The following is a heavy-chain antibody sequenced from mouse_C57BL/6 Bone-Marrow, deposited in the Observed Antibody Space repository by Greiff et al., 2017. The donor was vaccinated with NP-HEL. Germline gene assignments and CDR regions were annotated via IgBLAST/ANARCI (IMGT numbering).Heavy chain of an antibody. D-gene: IGHD2-4*01. CDR3: TRITTRRYYFDY. CDR1: GFTFSDAW. J-gene: IGHJ2*01. CDR2: IRNKANNHAT. Sequence: EVKLVESGGGLVQPGGSMKLSCAASGFTFSDAWMDWVRQSPEKGLEWVAEIRNKANNHATYYAESVKGRFTISRDDSKSSVYLQMNSLRAEDTGIYYCTRITTRRYYFDYWGQGTTLTVSS. V-gene: IGHV6-6*01.